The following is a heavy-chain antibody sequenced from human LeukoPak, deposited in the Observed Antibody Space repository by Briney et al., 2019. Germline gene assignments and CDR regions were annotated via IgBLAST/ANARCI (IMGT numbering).Heavy chain of an antibody. CDR1: VFTFNYYA. V-gene: IGHV3-23*01. CDR2: ISGSGGST. J-gene: IGHJ4*02. CDR3: AKYGGVRGGDY. D-gene: IGHD3-10*01. Sequence: GASLRLSCTASVFTFNYYAMSWVRQAPGRGLEWVSAISGSGGSTNYAHSVKGRFTISRDNSKNTLYLQMNSLSAEDTAVYYCAKYGGVRGGDYWSQGTLVTVSS.